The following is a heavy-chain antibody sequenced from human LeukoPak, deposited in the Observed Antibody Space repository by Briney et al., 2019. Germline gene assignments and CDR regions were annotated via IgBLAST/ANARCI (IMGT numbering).Heavy chain of an antibody. CDR1: GFTFSSYA. CDR3: ARDDWNDFREGWFDP. CDR2: ISGNTTYI. V-gene: IGHV3-21*01. J-gene: IGHJ5*02. Sequence: GGSLRLSCAASGFTFSSYAMSWVRQAPGKGLEWVSSISGNTTYIYYADSVKGRFTISRDNAKNSLYLQMNSLRAEDTAVYYCARDDWNDFREGWFDPWGQGTLVTVSS. D-gene: IGHD1-1*01.